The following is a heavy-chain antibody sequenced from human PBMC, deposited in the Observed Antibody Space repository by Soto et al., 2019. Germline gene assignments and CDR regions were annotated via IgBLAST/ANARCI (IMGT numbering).Heavy chain of an antibody. Sequence: EVQLVESGGGFVESGGSLRLSCAASGFSFKDAWMTWVRQAPGKGLEWVGRIKSSTDGGTADYGAAVKGRFTMSRDDSKNTLYLHMDGLKREDTGVYYCPPFFQLRGSLFDSWGPGTQVNVSS. CDR2: IKSSTDGGTA. J-gene: IGHJ4*02. V-gene: IGHV3-15*07. CDR3: PPFFQLRGSLFDS. CDR1: GFSFKDAW. D-gene: IGHD3-16*01.